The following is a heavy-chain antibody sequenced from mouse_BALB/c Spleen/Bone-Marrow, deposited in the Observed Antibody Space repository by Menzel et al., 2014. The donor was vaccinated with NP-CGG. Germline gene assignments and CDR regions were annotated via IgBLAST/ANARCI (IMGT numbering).Heavy chain of an antibody. CDR2: INPSNGRT. CDR3: GRKDGSAWVAY. V-gene: IGHV1S81*02. Sequence: QVQLQQSGAELVKPGASVKLSCKASGYTFTSYWIHWVKLRPGQGLEWIGEINPSNGRTNYNEKFKNKATLTVDKSSSTAFHQPSSLASGGSAGQFRGRKDGSAWVAYWGQGTPVTGSA. CDR1: GYTFTSYW. J-gene: IGHJ3*01.